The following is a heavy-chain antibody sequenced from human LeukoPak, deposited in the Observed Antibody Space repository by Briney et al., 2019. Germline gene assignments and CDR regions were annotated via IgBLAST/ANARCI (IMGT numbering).Heavy chain of an antibody. V-gene: IGHV4-4*07. CDR2: IYTSGST. J-gene: IGHJ4*02. CDR3: ARGASRDADFDY. CDR1: GGSISSYY. D-gene: IGHD6-6*01. Sequence: SETLSLTCTVSGGSISSYYWSWIRQPTGKGLEWIGRIYTSGSTDYNPSLKSRVTISVDTSKNQFSLKLSSVTAADTAVYYCARGASRDADFDYWGQGTLVTVSS.